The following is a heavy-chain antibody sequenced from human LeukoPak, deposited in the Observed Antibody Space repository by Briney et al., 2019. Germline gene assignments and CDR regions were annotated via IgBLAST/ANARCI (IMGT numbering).Heavy chain of an antibody. D-gene: IGHD5-12*01. CDR3: ARDYFSLSATSADSELFDY. CDR2: ISAYNGNT. V-gene: IGHV1-18*01. Sequence: GGSLRLSCAASGYTFTSYGISWVRQAPGQGLEWMGWISAYNGNTNYARKLQGRVTMTTDTSTSTAYMELRSLRSDDTAVYYCARDYFSLSATSADSELFDYWGQGTLVTVSS. J-gene: IGHJ4*02. CDR1: GYTFTSYG.